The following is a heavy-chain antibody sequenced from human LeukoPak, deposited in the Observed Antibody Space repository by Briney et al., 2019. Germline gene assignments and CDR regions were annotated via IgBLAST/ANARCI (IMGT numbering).Heavy chain of an antibody. CDR1: GGTFSSYA. J-gene: IGHJ4*02. Sequence: SVKVSCKASGGTFSSYAISWVRQAPGQGLEWMGGIIPIFGTANYAQKFQGGVTITADESTSTAYMELSSLRSEDTAVYYCARAGYCGGDCYFGYWGQGTLVTVSS. D-gene: IGHD2-21*02. V-gene: IGHV1-69*13. CDR3: ARAGYCGGDCYFGY. CDR2: IIPIFGTA.